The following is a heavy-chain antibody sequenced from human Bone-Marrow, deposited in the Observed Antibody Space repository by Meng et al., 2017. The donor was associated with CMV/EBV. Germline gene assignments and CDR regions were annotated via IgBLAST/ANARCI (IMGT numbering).Heavy chain of an antibody. CDR1: GYTFTSYD. CDR2: MNPNSGNT. CDR3: ATIGAGHGELDI. Sequence: ASEKVSCKASGYTFTSYDINWVRQATGQGLEWMGWMNPNSGNTGYAQKFQGRVTITRNTSISTAYMELSSLRSEDTAVYYCATIGAGHGELDIWGQGTMVTVSS. J-gene: IGHJ3*02. D-gene: IGHD6-13*01. V-gene: IGHV1-8*03.